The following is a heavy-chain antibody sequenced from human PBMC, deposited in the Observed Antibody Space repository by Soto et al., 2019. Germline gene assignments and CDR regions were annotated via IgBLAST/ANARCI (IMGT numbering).Heavy chain of an antibody. D-gene: IGHD3-16*02. V-gene: IGHV3-7*01. CDR2: IKQDGSEK. Sequence: GGSLSLSCAASGFTFSSYWMSWVRQAPGKGLEWVANIKQDGSEKYYVDSVKGRFTISRDNAKNSLYLQMNSLRAEDTAVYYCARDDVMITFGGVIADSFDYWGQGTLVTVSS. CDR3: ARDDVMITFGGVIADSFDY. CDR1: GFTFSSYW. J-gene: IGHJ4*02.